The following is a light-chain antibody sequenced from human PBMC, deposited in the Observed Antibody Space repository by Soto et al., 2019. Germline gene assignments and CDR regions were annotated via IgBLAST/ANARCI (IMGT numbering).Light chain of an antibody. J-gene: IGKJ1*01. CDR2: GAS. CDR3: QQYGSSPWT. Sequence: EIVLTQSPGTLSLSPGERATLSCRASQSVSSSYLAWYQQKPGQAPRPLIYGASSRAIGMPDRFSGSGSGTDVTLTISRLEPEDFAVYYWQQYGSSPWTFGQGTKVEIK. V-gene: IGKV3-20*01. CDR1: QSVSSSY.